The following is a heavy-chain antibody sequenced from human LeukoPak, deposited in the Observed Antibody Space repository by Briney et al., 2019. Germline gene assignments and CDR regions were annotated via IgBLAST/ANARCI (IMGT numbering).Heavy chain of an antibody. D-gene: IGHD3-10*01. CDR1: GFTFDDYG. V-gene: IGHV3-20*04. Sequence: RSGGSLRLSCAASGFTFDDYGMSWVRQAPGKGLEWVSGINWNGGSTGYADSVKGRFTISRDNAKNSLYLQMNSLRAEDTALYYCARGSGSYSRFDYRGQGTLVTVSS. CDR2: INWNGGST. J-gene: IGHJ4*02. CDR3: ARGSGSYSRFDY.